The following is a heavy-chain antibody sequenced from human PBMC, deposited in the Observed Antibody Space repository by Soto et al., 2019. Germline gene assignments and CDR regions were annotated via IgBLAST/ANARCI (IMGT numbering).Heavy chain of an antibody. CDR1: GGSISSSNW. Sequence: PSETLSLTCAVSGGSISSSNWWSWVRQPPGKGLEWIGEIYHSGSTNYNPSLKSRVTISVDKSKNQFSLKLSSVTAADTAVYYCASTIAVAGSILRWFDPWGQGTLVTVSS. J-gene: IGHJ5*02. V-gene: IGHV4-4*02. CDR2: IYHSGST. CDR3: ASTIAVAGSILRWFDP. D-gene: IGHD6-19*01.